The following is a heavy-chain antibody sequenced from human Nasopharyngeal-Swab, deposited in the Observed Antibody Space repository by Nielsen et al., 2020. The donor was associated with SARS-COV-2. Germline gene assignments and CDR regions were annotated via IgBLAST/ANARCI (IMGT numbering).Heavy chain of an antibody. Sequence: SDTLSLTCSVSGASISSSDYHWGWIRQPPGKGPEWIGNIFYSGTTYYNPSLQSRVTISVDTSKNQFSLRVNSVTAADTAVYYCARDGDLNGLYYWGQGALVTVSS. CDR3: ARDGDLNGLYY. D-gene: IGHD3-9*01. CDR1: GASISSSDYH. CDR2: IFYSGTT. V-gene: IGHV4-39*07. J-gene: IGHJ4*02.